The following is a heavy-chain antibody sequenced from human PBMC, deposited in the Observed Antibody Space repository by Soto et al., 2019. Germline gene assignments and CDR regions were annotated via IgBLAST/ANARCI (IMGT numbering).Heavy chain of an antibody. Sequence: QLQLQESGPGLVKPSETLSLTCTVSGGSISSSSYYWGWIRQPPGKGLEWFGSIYYSGSTYYNPSLKSRGTISVDTSKNQFSLKLSSVTAADTAVYYCARQFVLMVYAIPYSYYGMDVWGQGTTVTVSS. D-gene: IGHD2-8*01. J-gene: IGHJ6*02. CDR3: ARQFVLMVYAIPYSYYGMDV. V-gene: IGHV4-39*01. CDR2: IYYSGST. CDR1: GGSISSSSYY.